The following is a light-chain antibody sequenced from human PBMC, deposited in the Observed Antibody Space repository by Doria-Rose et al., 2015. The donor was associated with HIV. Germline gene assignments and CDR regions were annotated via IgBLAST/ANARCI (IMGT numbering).Light chain of an antibody. J-gene: IGKJ4*02. CDR3: QQWSSNPLT. Sequence: DILLTQSPAIMSASPGEKVTMTCSASSSVSYMHWYQQKSGTSPKRWIYDTSKLASGVPARFSGSGSGTSYSLTISSMEAEDVATYYCQQWSSNPLTFGAGTKLELK. V-gene: IGKV3-11*01. CDR1: SSVSY. CDR2: DTS.